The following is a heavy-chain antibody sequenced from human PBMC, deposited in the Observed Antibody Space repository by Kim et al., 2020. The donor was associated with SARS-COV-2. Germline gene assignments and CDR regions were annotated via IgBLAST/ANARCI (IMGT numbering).Heavy chain of an antibody. V-gene: IGHV3-21*01. CDR3: ASEDCSDSTCYY. CDR2: ISTSSYR. CDR1: GFAFSSFN. D-gene: IGHD2-15*01. J-gene: IGHJ4*02. Sequence: GGSLRLSCAASGFAFSSFNMNWVRQAPGKGLEWVSPISTSSYRFYADTVKGRFTISRDNAQNLLYLQMNSLRAEDTAIYYCASEDCSDSTCYYWGQGALVTVSS.